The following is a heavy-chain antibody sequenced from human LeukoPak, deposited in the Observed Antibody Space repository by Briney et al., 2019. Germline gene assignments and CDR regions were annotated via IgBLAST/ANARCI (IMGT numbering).Heavy chain of an antibody. J-gene: IGHJ4*02. CDR3: ARGRYCSSTSCHYFDY. CDR1: GFTFSRYG. Sequence: GGSLRLSCAAYGFTFSRYGMHWVRQAPGKGLEWVAFIRYDGSNKYNADSVKGRFTISRDNSKNTLYLEMNSLRAEDTAVYYCARGRYCSSTSCHYFDYWGQGTLVTVSS. V-gene: IGHV3-30*02. CDR2: IRYDGSNK. D-gene: IGHD2-2*01.